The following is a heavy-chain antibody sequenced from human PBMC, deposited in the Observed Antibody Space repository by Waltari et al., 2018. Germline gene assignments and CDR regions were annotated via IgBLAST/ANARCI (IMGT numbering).Heavy chain of an antibody. J-gene: IGHJ6*03. Sequence: EVQLVESGGGLVKPGGSLRLSCAASGFTFSSYSMNWVRPAPGKGLEWVSSISSSSSYIYYADSVKGRFTISRDNAKNSLYLQMNSLRAEDTAVYYCARDIRSNYGYYYYYMDVWGKGTTVTISS. D-gene: IGHD4-4*01. CDR2: ISSSSSYI. CDR1: GFTFSSYS. CDR3: ARDIRSNYGYYYYYMDV. V-gene: IGHV3-21*01.